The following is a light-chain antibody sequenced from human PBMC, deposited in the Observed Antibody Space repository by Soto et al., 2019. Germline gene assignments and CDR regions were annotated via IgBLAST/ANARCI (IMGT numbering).Light chain of an antibody. CDR3: SSYRSSSTLSV. J-gene: IGLJ1*01. Sequence: QSALTQPASVSGSPGLSITISCTGTSSDVGDYNYVSWYQQHPGKAPKLMIYDVTNRPSGVSNRFSGSKSGNTASLTISGLQAEDEADYYCSSYRSSSTLSVFGTGTKLTVL. CDR1: SSDVGDYNY. V-gene: IGLV2-14*01. CDR2: DVT.